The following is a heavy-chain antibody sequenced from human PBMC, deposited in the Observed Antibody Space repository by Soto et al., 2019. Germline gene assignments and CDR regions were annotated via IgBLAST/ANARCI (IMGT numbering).Heavy chain of an antibody. J-gene: IGHJ4*02. D-gene: IGHD3-9*01. V-gene: IGHV4-4*02. CDR1: GGSISSSNW. CDR3: ARGRNYDILTGYSGNDY. CDR2: IYHSGST. Sequence: QVQLQESGPGLVKPSGTLSLTCAVSGGSISSSNWWSWVRQPPGKGLEWIGEIYHSGSTNYNPSLKSRVTISVDKSKNQVSLKLSSVTAADTAVYYCARGRNYDILTGYSGNDYWGQGTLVTVSS.